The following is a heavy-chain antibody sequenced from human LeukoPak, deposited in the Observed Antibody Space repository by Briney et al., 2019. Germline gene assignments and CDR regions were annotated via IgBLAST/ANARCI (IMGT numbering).Heavy chain of an antibody. CDR2: ISGSGGST. V-gene: IGHV3-23*01. CDR3: AKGGSGSYSVRWFDP. J-gene: IGHJ5*02. Sequence: GGSLRLSCAASGFTFSSYAMSWVRQAPGKGLEWVSAISGSGGSTYYADSVKGRFTISRDNSKNTLYLQMNSLRAEDTAVYYCAKGGSGSYSVRWFDPWGQGTLVTVSS. CDR1: GFTFSSYA. D-gene: IGHD1-26*01.